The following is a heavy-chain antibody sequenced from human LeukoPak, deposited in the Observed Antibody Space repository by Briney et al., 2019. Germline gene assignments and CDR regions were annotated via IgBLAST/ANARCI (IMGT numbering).Heavy chain of an antibody. CDR1: GGSVSSNSAA. CDR2: TYYRSKWYN. J-gene: IGHJ6*02. Sequence: SQTLSLTCAISGGSVSSNSAAWNWIRQSPSRGLEWLGRTYYRSKWYNDYAVSVKSRITINPDTSKNQFSLQLNSVTPEDTAVYYCARDRRSSYYYYYGMDVWGQGTTVTVSS. CDR3: ARDRRSSYYYYYGMDV. V-gene: IGHV6-1*01. D-gene: IGHD2-15*01.